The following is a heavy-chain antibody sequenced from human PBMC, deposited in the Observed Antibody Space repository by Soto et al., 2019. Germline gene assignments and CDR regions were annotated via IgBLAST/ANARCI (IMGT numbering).Heavy chain of an antibody. D-gene: IGHD6-19*01. Sequence: ASVKVSCKASGYTFTNNYVVWVRQAPGQGLEWMGIINPSGGSTSYVQKFQGRVTMTRDTSTSTVYMELSSLRSEDTAVYYCARSIPPVGSGWYWFDPWAQGNLVTVSS. CDR1: GYTFTNNY. V-gene: IGHV1-46*01. J-gene: IGHJ5*02. CDR2: INPSGGST. CDR3: ARSIPPVGSGWYWFDP.